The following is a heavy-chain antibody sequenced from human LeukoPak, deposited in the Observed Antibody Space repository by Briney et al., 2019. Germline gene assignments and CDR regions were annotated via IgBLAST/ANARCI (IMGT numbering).Heavy chain of an antibody. CDR2: IIVYNGNT. CDR1: GYTFTSYD. V-gene: IGHV1-18*01. Sequence: ASVKVSCKASGYTFTSYDITWVRQAPGQGLEWMGWIIVYNGNTNYAQKLQGRVTMTTDTSTSTSYMKLRSLRSDDTAVYYCARHVTETTHFDYWGQGTLVTVSS. CDR3: ARHVTETTHFDY. D-gene: IGHD1-7*01. J-gene: IGHJ4*02.